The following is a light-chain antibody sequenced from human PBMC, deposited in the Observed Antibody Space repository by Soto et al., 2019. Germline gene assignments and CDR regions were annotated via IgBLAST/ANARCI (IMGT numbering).Light chain of an antibody. CDR3: QHYDHLPIT. Sequence: DTQMTQSPSSLSASVGDRVTITCRASQSISGYLNWYQQKPGKAPKLLIYAASSLETGVPSRFSGSGSGTDFTFTISSLQPEDIATYYCQHYDHLPITFGQGTRLEIK. J-gene: IGKJ5*01. CDR1: QSISGY. V-gene: IGKV1-33*01. CDR2: AAS.